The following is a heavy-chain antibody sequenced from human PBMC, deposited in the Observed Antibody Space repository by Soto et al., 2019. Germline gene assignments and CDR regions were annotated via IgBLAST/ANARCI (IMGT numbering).Heavy chain of an antibody. V-gene: IGHV4-34*01. CDR3: ARGRQQLVRRHYYGMDV. CDR2: INHSGST. CDR1: GGSFSGYD. D-gene: IGHD6-13*01. J-gene: IGHJ6*02. Sequence: SETLSLTCAVSGGSFSGYDWSWIRQPPGKGLEWIGEINHSGSTNYNPSLKSRVTISVDTSKNQFSLKLSSVTAADTAVYYCARGRQQLVRRHYYGMDVWGQGTTVTVSS.